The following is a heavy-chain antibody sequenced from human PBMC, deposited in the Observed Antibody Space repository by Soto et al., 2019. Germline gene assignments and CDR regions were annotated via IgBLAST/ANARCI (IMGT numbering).Heavy chain of an antibody. V-gene: IGHV3-23*01. CDR1: GFSFSNFA. CDR3: AKDYASTWYWYFDP. Sequence: GGSLRLSCAASGFSFSNFAMSWVRQAPGTGLEWVSSISGSGDKTYYLDSVKGRFTISRDNSKNTLYLHMNSLVAEDTAVYFCAKDYASTWYWYFDPWGQGTLVTVSS. J-gene: IGHJ5*02. D-gene: IGHD6-13*01. CDR2: ISGSGDKT.